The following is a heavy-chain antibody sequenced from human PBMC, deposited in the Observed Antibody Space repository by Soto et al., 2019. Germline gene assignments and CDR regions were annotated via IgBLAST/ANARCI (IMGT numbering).Heavy chain of an antibody. CDR3: AKLSNTATDY. V-gene: IGHV3-30*18. CDR2: ISYDGSNK. J-gene: IGHJ4*02. Sequence: PGGSLRLSCAASGFTFSSYGMHWVRQAPGKGLEWVAVISYDGSNKYYADSVKGRFTISRDNSKNTLYLQMNSLRAEDTAVYYCAKLSNTATDYWGQGTLVTVSS. D-gene: IGHD2-21*02. CDR1: GFTFSSYG.